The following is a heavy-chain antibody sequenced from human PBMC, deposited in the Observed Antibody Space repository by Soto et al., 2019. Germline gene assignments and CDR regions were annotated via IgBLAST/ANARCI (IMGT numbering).Heavy chain of an antibody. Sequence: PSETLSLTCTVSGGSISSSSYYWGWIRQPPGKGLEWIGSIYYSGSTYYNPSLKSRVTISVDTSKNQFSLKLSSVTAADTAVYYCARVGLVAMVCRGMDVWGQGTTVTV. J-gene: IGHJ6*02. V-gene: IGHV4-39*01. D-gene: IGHD5-18*01. CDR3: ARVGLVAMVCRGMDV. CDR1: GGSISSSSYY. CDR2: IYYSGST.